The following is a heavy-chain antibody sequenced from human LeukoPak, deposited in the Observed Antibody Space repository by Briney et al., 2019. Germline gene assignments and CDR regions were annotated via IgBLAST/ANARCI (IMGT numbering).Heavy chain of an antibody. D-gene: IGHD5-18*01. J-gene: IGHJ4*02. CDR3: ARGPGGYSYGYYFDY. V-gene: IGHV4-59*01. Sequence: SETLSLTCAVSGGSISSYYWSWIRQPPGKGLEWIGFFYYSGSTNYNPSLKSLVTISVDTSKNHFSLKLSSVTAADTAVYYCARGPGGYSYGYYFDYWGQGTLVTVSS. CDR1: GGSISSYY. CDR2: FYYSGST.